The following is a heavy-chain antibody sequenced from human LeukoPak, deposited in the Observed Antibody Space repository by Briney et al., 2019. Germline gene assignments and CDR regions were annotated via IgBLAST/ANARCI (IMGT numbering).Heavy chain of an antibody. D-gene: IGHD3-10*01. Sequence: GGSLRLSCAASGFTFSDYVMHWVRQAPGKGLEWVAVVSYDGSNQYYADSVKGRITISRDNSKNTFYLQMNSLRAEDTAVYYCARARGGTSLDYWGQGTLVTVSS. CDR3: ARARGGTSLDY. J-gene: IGHJ4*02. CDR1: GFTFSDYV. V-gene: IGHV3-30-3*01. CDR2: VSYDGSNQ.